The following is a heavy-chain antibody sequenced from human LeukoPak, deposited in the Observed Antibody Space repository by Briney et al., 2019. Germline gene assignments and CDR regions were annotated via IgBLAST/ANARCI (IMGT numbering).Heavy chain of an antibody. J-gene: IGHJ2*01. Sequence: SQTLSLTCTVSGGSISSGDYYWSWIRQPPGKGLEWIVYIYYSGSTYYNPSLKSRVTISVDTSKNQFSLKMSSVTAADTAVYYCARRYYYDSSGYFYYWYFHLWGRGTLVTVSS. V-gene: IGHV4-30-4*01. D-gene: IGHD3-22*01. CDR3: ARRYYYDSSGYFYYWYFHL. CDR1: GGSISSGDYY. CDR2: IYYSGST.